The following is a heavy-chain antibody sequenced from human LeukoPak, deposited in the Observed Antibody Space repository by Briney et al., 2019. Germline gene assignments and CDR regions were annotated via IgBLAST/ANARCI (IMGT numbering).Heavy chain of an antibody. V-gene: IGHV1-18*04. CDR2: ISAYNSNT. Sequence: GASVKVSCKASGYTFTSYGISWVRQVPGQGLEWMGWISAYNSNTNYAQKLQGRVTMTTDTSTSTAYMELRSLRSDDTAVYYCARETYGDYVLDYWGQGTLVTVSS. J-gene: IGHJ4*02. D-gene: IGHD4-17*01. CDR1: GYTFTSYG. CDR3: ARETYGDYVLDY.